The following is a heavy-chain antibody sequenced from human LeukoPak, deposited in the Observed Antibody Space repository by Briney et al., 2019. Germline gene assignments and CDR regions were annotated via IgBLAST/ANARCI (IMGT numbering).Heavy chain of an antibody. J-gene: IGHJ4*02. D-gene: IGHD2-15*01. V-gene: IGHV3-7*01. CDR1: GFTFSRYW. CDR3: ADCSGDSCYAAY. CDR2: INQDGSEK. Sequence: PGGYLRLSCAASGFTFSRYWLSWVRQAPGKGLEWVANINQDGSEKYYVDSVKGRFTISRDNAKNSLYLQMSGLRAEDTAVYYCADCSGDSCYAAYWGQGTLITVSS.